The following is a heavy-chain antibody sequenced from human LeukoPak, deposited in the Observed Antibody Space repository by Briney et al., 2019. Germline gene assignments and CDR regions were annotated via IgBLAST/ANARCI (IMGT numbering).Heavy chain of an antibody. J-gene: IGHJ5*02. CDR2: IYYSGST. V-gene: IGHV4-39*01. D-gene: IGHD2-15*01. CDR1: GGSISSSSYY. Sequence: SETLSLTCTVSGGSISSSSYYWGWIRQPPGKGLEWIGSIYYSGSTYYNPSLKSRVTISVDTSKNQFSLKLSSVTAADTAVYCCARHIRGREDIVVVVAANYWFDPWGQGALVTVSS. CDR3: ARHIRGREDIVVVVAANYWFDP.